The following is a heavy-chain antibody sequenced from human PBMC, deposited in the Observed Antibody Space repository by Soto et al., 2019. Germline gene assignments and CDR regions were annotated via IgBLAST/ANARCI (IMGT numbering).Heavy chain of an antibody. J-gene: IGHJ5*02. D-gene: IGHD6-25*01. CDR1: GGSISSSPYF. CDR2: IEYRGTT. V-gene: IGHV4-39*01. CDR3: SRRGPEGFDP. Sequence: SETLSLTFTVSGGSISSSPYFWGWIRQPPGRGLEWVGRIEYRGTTYYNASLKSRDTLSLDTDKNQFSPKLNYLTAADTAVYFCSRRGPEGFDPWGQGTLVTVSS.